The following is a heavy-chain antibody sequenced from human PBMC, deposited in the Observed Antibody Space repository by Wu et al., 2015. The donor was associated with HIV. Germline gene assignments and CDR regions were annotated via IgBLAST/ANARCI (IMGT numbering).Heavy chain of an antibody. J-gene: IGHJ5*02. CDR3: ARGSKRGGFYGSGTDH. CDR1: GDTFSNDA. D-gene: IGHD3-10*01. V-gene: IGHV1-69*13. CDR2: IIPRLGGP. Sequence: QVQLVQSGAEVKKPGPSVRVSCKTSGDTFSNDAFTWVRQAPGQGLEWMGRIIPRLGGPNYAQKFQDRFTITADELTTTVYMEVKSLRSEDTAVYYCARGSKRGGFYGSGTDHWGQGTQVIVSS.